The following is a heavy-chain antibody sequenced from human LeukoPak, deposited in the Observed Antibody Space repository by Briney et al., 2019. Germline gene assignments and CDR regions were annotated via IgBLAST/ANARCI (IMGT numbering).Heavy chain of an antibody. D-gene: IGHD5-18*01. V-gene: IGHV3-23*01. J-gene: IGHJ4*02. CDR2: ISGSSDTT. Sequence: GGSLRLSCAASGFTFSTYAMSWVRQAPGRGLEWVSAISGSSDTTYYADSVKGRFTISRDNSKNTLYLQMNSLRAEDTAVYYCARDIYSYGPGIGYWGQGTLVTVSS. CDR1: GFTFSTYA. CDR3: ARDIYSYGPGIGY.